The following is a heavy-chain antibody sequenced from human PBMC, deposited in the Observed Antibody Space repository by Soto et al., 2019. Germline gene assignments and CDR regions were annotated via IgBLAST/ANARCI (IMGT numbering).Heavy chain of an antibody. CDR1: GFTFSSYG. Sequence: GGSLRLSCAGSGFTFSSYGMHWVRQAPGKGLEWVAVISYDGSDKYYGDSVKGRFTISRDDSKNTLYLQMNSLRVEDTAIYFYAKTAGYDYVWRSSRLAPWGQGTLVTVSS. V-gene: IGHV3-30*18. J-gene: IGHJ5*02. D-gene: IGHD3-16*02. CDR3: AKTAGYDYVWRSSRLAP. CDR2: ISYDGSDK.